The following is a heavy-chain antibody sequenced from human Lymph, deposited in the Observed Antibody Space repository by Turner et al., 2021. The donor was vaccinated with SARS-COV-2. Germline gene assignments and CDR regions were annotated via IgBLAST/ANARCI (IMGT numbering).Heavy chain of an antibody. Sequence: QVQLVQSGAEVKKPGSSVKVSCKASGGTFSSSAISWVRQAPGQGLEWMGVIIPIRGIANEAREFQGRVTFTAEKSPRTAYMEVSSLGSEDTAVYYCARIVAPGMGGGVYYYYYGMDVWGQGTTVTVSS. CDR3: ARIVAPGMGGGVYYYYYGMDV. V-gene: IGHV1-69*10. J-gene: IGHJ6*02. D-gene: IGHD6-13*01. CDR1: GGTFSSSA. CDR2: IIPIRGIA.